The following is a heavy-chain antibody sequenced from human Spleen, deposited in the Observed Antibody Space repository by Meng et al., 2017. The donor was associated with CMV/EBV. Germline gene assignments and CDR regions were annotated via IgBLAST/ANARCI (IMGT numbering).Heavy chain of an antibody. CDR3: ARGGSSSSVVYYGMDV. CDR2: INSDGSST. Sequence: LSLTCAASGFTFSSYWMHWVRQAPGKGLVWVSRINSDGSSTSYADSVKGRFTISRDNAKNTLYLQMNSLRAEDTAVYYCARGGSSSSVVYYGMDVWGQGTTVTVSS. J-gene: IGHJ6*02. CDR1: GFTFSSYW. V-gene: IGHV3-74*01. D-gene: IGHD6-6*01.